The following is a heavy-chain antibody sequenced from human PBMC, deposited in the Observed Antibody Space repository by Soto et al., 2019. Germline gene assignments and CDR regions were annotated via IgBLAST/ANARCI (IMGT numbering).Heavy chain of an antibody. CDR2: ISYDGSKK. V-gene: IGHV3-30-3*01. Sequence: GGALRVPWAASGVTLSSYSIHLVRQARGKGVEWVAVISYDGSKKYYADSVKGRFTISRDNSKNTLYLQMNSLRAEDTAVYYCSRAFGGSTTGFDYRGQGTLVTVSS. D-gene: IGHD1-26*01. J-gene: IGHJ4*02. CDR3: SRAFGGSTTGFDY. CDR1: GVTLSSYS.